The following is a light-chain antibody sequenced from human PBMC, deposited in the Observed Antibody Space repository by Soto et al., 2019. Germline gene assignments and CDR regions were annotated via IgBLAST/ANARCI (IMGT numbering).Light chain of an antibody. V-gene: IGLV2-14*01. CDR1: SSDVGAYNY. Sequence: QSALTQPASVSGSPGQSITISCTGTSSDVGAYNYVSWYQHHPGKVPKLLIYEVTNRPSGVSDRFSGSKSGNTASLTISGLQAEDEADYYCQSYDSILNGVIFGGGTKLTVL. CDR3: QSYDSILNGVI. CDR2: EVT. J-gene: IGLJ2*01.